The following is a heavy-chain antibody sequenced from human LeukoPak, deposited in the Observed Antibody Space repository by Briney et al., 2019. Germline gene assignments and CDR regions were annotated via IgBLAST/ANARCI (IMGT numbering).Heavy chain of an antibody. J-gene: IGHJ4*02. V-gene: IGHV3-74*01. D-gene: IGHD3-10*01. CDR3: ARAGNYYFEY. Sequence: PGGSLRLSCAASGCTFRTYWMHWVRQTPGQGLVWVSRINSDGSTTNYADSVKGRFTVSRDNAQNTLYLQMSSLRAEDTAVYYCARAGNYYFEYWGQGALVTVSS. CDR1: GCTFRTYW. CDR2: INSDGSTT.